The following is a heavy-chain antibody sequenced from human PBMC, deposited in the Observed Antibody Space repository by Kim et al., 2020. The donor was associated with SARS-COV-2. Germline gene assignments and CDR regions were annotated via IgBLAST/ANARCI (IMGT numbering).Heavy chain of an antibody. D-gene: IGHD2-21*01. J-gene: IGHJ4*02. CDR2: ISGGADST. CDR3: ARYVVNAMNYCDK. CDR1: GFIFGAYA. V-gene: IGHV3-23*01. Sequence: GGSLRLSCTASGFIFGAYAMSWVRQAPGKGLEWVSCISGGADSTYYADSVKGRFTVSRHNSKNTLYLQMNSLRAEDTAVYYCARYVVNAMNYCDKWGQGT.